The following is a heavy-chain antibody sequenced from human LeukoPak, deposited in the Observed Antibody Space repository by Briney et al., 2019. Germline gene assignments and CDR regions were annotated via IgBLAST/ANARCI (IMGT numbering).Heavy chain of an antibody. V-gene: IGHV3-30*01. CDR1: GFTFSSYA. CDR2: ITYDGSNK. Sequence: GGSLRLSCAASGFTFSSYAMHWVRQAPGRGLERVAVITYDGSNKYYADSVKGRFTISRDNYKNTLYLQMNSLRAEDTAVYYCARAGGEYSSSSDRDYYYYMDVWGKGTTVTVSS. J-gene: IGHJ6*03. D-gene: IGHD6-6*01. CDR3: ARAGGEYSSSSDRDYYYYMDV.